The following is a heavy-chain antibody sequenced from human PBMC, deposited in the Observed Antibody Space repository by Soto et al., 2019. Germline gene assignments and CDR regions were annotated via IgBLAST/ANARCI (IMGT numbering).Heavy chain of an antibody. CDR3: AHTTYYLESRGYGIVGYFDY. CDR1: GFSLSTSGVG. J-gene: IGHJ4*02. Sequence: QITLKESGPTLVKPTQTLTLTCSFSGFSLSTSGVGVGWIRQPPEKALEWLALIYWDDDKRYSPSLKNRITVTKDPPXXHXAXXMNNMDPVDTATYSGAHTTYYLESRGYGIVGYFDYWGQGTLVPVPS. V-gene: IGHV2-5*02. CDR2: IYWDDDK. D-gene: IGHD3-22*01.